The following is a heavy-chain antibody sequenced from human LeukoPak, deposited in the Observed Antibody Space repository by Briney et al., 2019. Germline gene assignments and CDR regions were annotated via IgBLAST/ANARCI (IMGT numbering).Heavy chain of an antibody. CDR2: ILGSDGST. CDR3: AKGLREYCSSTSCYEFTFAS. Sequence: PGGSLRLSCAASGFRSGSYSMSWVRQTPERGLEWVAGILGSDGSTYYADSVKGRFSISRDNSKNTLWLQMNSLRAEDTALYYCAKGLREYCSSTSCYEFTFASWGQGTQLTVSS. J-gene: IGHJ4*02. V-gene: IGHV3-23*01. D-gene: IGHD2-2*01. CDR1: GFRSGSYS.